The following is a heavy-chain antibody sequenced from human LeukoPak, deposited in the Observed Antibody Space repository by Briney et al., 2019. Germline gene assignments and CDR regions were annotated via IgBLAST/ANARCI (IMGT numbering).Heavy chain of an antibody. V-gene: IGHV1-2*02. Sequence: ASVKVSCKTSGYTFTGYYMHWVRQAPGQGLEWMGWINPNSGGTNYAQKFQGRVTMTRDTSISTAYMELSRLRSDDTAVYYCARDLGITYSSSWYCFDYWGQGTLVTVSS. CDR1: GYTFTGYY. D-gene: IGHD6-13*01. CDR3: ARDLGITYSSSWYCFDY. CDR2: INPNSGGT. J-gene: IGHJ4*02.